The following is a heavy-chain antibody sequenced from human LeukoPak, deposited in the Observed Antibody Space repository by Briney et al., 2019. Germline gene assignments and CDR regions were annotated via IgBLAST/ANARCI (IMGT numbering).Heavy chain of an antibody. CDR2: IYPGDSDT. J-gene: IGHJ3*02. Sequence: GESLKISCKGSGYSFTSYWIGWVRQMPGKGLEWMGIIYPGDSDTRYSPSFQGQVTISADKSISTAYLQWSSLKASDTAMYYCARRYPDYYGSGSYPFDAFDIWGKGQWSPSLQ. CDR1: GYSFTSYW. V-gene: IGHV5-51*01. CDR3: ARRYPDYYGSGSYPFDAFDI. D-gene: IGHD3-10*01.